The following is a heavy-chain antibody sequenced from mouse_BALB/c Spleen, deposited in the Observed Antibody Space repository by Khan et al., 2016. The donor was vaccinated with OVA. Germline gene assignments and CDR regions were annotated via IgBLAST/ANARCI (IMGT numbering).Heavy chain of an antibody. D-gene: IGHD1-2*01. V-gene: IGHV1S29*02. Sequence: VQLQQSGPEVVKPGASVKISCKASGYTFTDYNVDWVKQRHGKSLEWIGYFFPNSGGSGYNQKFKTKATLTVDISSSTAYMDLRNLTSEDSADYYCVRSGYGSFAFWGQGTLVTVSA. CDR1: GYTFTDYN. CDR3: VRSGYGSFAF. J-gene: IGHJ3*01. CDR2: FFPNSGGS.